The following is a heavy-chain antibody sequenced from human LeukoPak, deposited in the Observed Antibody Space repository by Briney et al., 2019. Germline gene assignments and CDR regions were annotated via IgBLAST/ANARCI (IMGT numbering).Heavy chain of an antibody. J-gene: IGHJ3*02. D-gene: IGHD3-9*01. CDR2: IIPILGIA. Sequence: SVKVSCKASGGTFSSYAISWVRQAPGQGLEWMGRIIPILGIANYAQKFQGRVTITADKSTSTAYMELSSLRSEDTAVYYCASTDPSYYDILTGYPFDAFDIWGQGTMVTVSS. CDR1: GGTFSSYA. V-gene: IGHV1-69*04. CDR3: ASTDPSYYDILTGYPFDAFDI.